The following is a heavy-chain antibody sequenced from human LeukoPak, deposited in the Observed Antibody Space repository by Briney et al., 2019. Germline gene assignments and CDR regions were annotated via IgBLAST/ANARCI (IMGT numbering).Heavy chain of an antibody. CDR3: AWQDYYDSSGYYYAFYY. CDR1: GFTFSSYG. J-gene: IGHJ4*02. D-gene: IGHD3-22*01. CDR2: IWYDGSNK. Sequence: GGSLRLSCAASGFTFSSYGMHWVRQAPGKGLEWVAVIWYDGSNKYYADSVKGRFTISRDNSKNTLYLQMNSLRSEDTAVYYCAWQDYYDSSGYYYAFYYWGQGTLVTVSS. V-gene: IGHV3-30*02.